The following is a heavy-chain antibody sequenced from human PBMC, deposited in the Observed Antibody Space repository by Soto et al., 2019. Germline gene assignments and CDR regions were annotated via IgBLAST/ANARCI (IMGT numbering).Heavy chain of an antibody. CDR1: GFTFSSYG. Sequence: GGSLRLSCAASGFTFSSYGMHWLRQAPGKGLEWVAVLSYDGSNKYYADSVKGRFTISRDNSKNTLYLQMNSLRAEDTAVYYCAKDIYCGGGSCYGSSDYFYGMDVWGQGTTVTVSS. D-gene: IGHD2-15*01. CDR2: LSYDGSNK. CDR3: AKDIYCGGGSCYGSSDYFYGMDV. J-gene: IGHJ6*02. V-gene: IGHV3-30*18.